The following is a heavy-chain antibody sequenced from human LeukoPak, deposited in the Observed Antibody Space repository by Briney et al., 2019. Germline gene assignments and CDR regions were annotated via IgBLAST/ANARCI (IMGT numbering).Heavy chain of an antibody. CDR3: AKSLYGGCDY. CDR2: VNGNGGST. V-gene: IGHV3-23*01. Sequence: GGSLRLSCAASGFTFSTYAMSWVRQAPGKGLEWVSGVNGNGGSTSYADSVKGRFTISRDNSKNTVYLQMNSLRVEDTAVYYCAKSLYGGCDYWGQGTVVTVSS. CDR1: GFTFSTYA. D-gene: IGHD3-16*02. J-gene: IGHJ4*02.